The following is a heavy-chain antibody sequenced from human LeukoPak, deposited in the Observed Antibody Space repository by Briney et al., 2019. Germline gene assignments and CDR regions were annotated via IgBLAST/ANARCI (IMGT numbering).Heavy chain of an antibody. CDR3: ARGRTTGEFDY. CDR2: INPIYHIP. CDR1: GGTFSSHA. J-gene: IGHJ4*02. D-gene: IGHD4-11*01. Sequence: SVKVCCKASGGTFSSHAITWVRQAPGQGLEWMGGINPIYHIPTYAQIFQGRVTITKDESTSTASMDLSSLTSEDTAVYYCARGRTTGEFDYWGQGTLVTVSS. V-gene: IGHV1-69*05.